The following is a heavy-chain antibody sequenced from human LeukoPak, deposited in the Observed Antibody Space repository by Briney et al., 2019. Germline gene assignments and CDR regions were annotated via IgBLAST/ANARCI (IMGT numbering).Heavy chain of an antibody. V-gene: IGHV4-4*07. J-gene: IGHJ3*02. D-gene: IGHD6-13*01. CDR2: VYTSGSS. CDR3: ARELAAAGNGRAFDI. CDR1: GDSISSSH. Sequence: SETLSLTCTVSGDSISSSHWSWIRQPAGKGLEWIGRVYTSGSSDYNPSLKSPVTMSVDTSKNQFSLKLSSVTVADTAVYYCARELAAAGNGRAFDIWGQGTKVTVSS.